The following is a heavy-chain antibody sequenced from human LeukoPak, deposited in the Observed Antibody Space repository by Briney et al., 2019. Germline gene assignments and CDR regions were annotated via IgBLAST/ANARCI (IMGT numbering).Heavy chain of an antibody. CDR3: ARAQDCSSTSCPVGFDY. J-gene: IGHJ4*02. CDR1: GGSISSYY. V-gene: IGHV4-59*01. CDR2: IYYSGST. Sequence: ASETLSLTCTVSGGSISSYYWSWIRQPPGKGLEWIGYIYYSGSTNYNPSLKSRVTISVDTSKNQFSLKLSSVTAADTAVYYCARAQDCSSTSCPVGFDYWGQGTLVTVSS. D-gene: IGHD2-2*01.